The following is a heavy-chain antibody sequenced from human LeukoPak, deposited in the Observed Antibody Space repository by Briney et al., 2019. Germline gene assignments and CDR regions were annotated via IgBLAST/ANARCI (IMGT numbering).Heavy chain of an antibody. CDR3: AGDGWGSYYGSGSPRYFDG. J-gene: IGHJ4*02. CDR2: IYYSGRT. Sequence: SETLCLTCTVSGGSVSSGSYYWSWIRQPPGKGLEWIGYIYYSGRTTYDPSLKSRVSISVDTSKNQFSLKLSSVTAADTAVYYCAGDGWGSYYGSGSPRYFDGGGQATLVTV. CDR1: GGSVSSGSYY. D-gene: IGHD3-10*01. V-gene: IGHV4-61*01.